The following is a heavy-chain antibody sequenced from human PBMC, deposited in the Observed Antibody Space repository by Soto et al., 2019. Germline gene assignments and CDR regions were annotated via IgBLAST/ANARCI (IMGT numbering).Heavy chain of an antibody. CDR3: AREGEMPYYYYGLDV. J-gene: IGHJ6*02. D-gene: IGHD3-16*01. Sequence: ASVKVSCKASGYTVTGYDIHWVRQATGQGLEWMGWMNPNTGYTANAQKFQGRVTMTRNISISTVYMELSSLRSDDTAVYYCAREGEMPYYYYGLDVWGQGTTVTVSS. CDR2: MNPNTGYT. V-gene: IGHV1-8*01. CDR1: GYTVTGYD.